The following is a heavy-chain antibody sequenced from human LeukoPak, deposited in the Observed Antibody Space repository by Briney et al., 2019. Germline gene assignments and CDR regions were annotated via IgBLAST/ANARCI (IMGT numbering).Heavy chain of an antibody. D-gene: IGHD4-23*01. CDR2: IASDGSST. J-gene: IGHJ4*02. Sequence: GGSLRLSCAASGFTFSRYLMNWVRQAPGKGLVWVSGIASDGSSTTDADSVKGRFSISRDNAKNTLYLQMNSLRVEDTAVYYCARGRPHGNDYWGQGTLVTVSS. CDR3: ARGRPHGNDY. V-gene: IGHV3-74*01. CDR1: GFTFSRYL.